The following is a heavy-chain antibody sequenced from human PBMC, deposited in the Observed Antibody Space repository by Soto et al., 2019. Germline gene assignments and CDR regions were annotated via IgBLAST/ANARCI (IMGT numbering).Heavy chain of an antibody. CDR1: GFMFDSYA. CDR3: TKSADSAGWGVDF. J-gene: IGHJ4*02. D-gene: IGHD6-19*01. V-gene: IGHV3-48*02. CDR2: ISPGGGRI. Sequence: EVQLVESGGGLVQPGGSLRLSCVASGFMFDSYAMNWVRQAPGKGLEWVSYISPGGGRIYYAESLKGRITISRDNARNSLSLQINILSDEDTAVYYCTKSADSAGWGVDFWGQGTLVTVSS.